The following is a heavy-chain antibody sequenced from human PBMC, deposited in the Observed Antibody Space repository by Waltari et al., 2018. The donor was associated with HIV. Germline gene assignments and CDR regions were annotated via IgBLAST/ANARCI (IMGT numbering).Heavy chain of an antibody. CDR3: AKGRSGIAEAGLNY. Sequence: EMKLLVSGGGLVQPWGPLTLSCSPYGLCLRTHARRWVLLAAGKGLECVSTISGSGGNTYYADSVKGRFTISRDNSKNTLYLQMNSLRAEDTAVYYCAKGRSGIAEAGLNYWGQGTLVTVSS. CDR2: ISGSGGNT. CDR1: GLCLRTHA. D-gene: IGHD6-19*01. V-gene: IGHV3-23*01. J-gene: IGHJ4*02.